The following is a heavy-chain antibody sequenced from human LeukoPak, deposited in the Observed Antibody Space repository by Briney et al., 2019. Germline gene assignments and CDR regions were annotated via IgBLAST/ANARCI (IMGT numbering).Heavy chain of an antibody. Sequence: PGGSLRLSCAASGLTVSSNYMSWARQAPGKGLEWVSVIYSGGNTYYADSVKGRFTISRDNSKNTLYLQMNSLRAEDTAVYYCARERGVAAAPYFDYWGQGTLVTVSS. D-gene: IGHD2-15*01. J-gene: IGHJ4*02. CDR3: ARERGVAAAPYFDY. CDR1: GLTVSSNY. CDR2: IYSGGNT. V-gene: IGHV3-53*01.